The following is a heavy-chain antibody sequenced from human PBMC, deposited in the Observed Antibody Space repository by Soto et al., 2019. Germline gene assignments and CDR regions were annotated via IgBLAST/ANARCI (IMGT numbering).Heavy chain of an antibody. CDR3: ARDGLYGDYVFLGVSYYYMDV. CDR1: GFTFSSYG. D-gene: IGHD4-17*01. CDR2: IWYDGSNK. Sequence: GGSLRLSCAASGFTFSSYGMHWVRQAPGKGLEWVAVIWYDGSNKYYADSVKGRFTISRDNSKNTLYLQMNSLRAEDTAVYYCARDGLYGDYVFLGVSYYYMDVWGKGTTVTVSS. V-gene: IGHV3-33*01. J-gene: IGHJ6*03.